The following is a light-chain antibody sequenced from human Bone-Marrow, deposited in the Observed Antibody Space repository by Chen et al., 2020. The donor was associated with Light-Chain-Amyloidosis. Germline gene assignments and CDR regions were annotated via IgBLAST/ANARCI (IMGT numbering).Light chain of an antibody. CDR3: QSADSSGTYEVI. J-gene: IGLJ2*01. V-gene: IGLV3-25*03. Sequence: SYELTQPPSVSVSPGQTARLTCSGDDLPTKYAYWYQQKPGKAPVLVIHRDTERPSGISERFSGSSSATTATLTISGVQAEAEADYHCQSADSSGTYEVIFGGGTKLTVL. CDR2: RDT. CDR1: DLPTKY.